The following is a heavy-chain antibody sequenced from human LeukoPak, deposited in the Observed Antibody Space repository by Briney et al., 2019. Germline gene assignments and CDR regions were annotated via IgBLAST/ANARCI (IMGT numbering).Heavy chain of an antibody. CDR1: GFTFDDYA. J-gene: IGHJ6*02. Sequence: GGSLRLSCAASGFTFDDYAMHWVRQAPGKGLEWVSGISWNSGSIGYADSVKGRFTISRDNAKNSLYLQMNSLRAEDTALYYCAKDRATIFGPQEVDYGMDVWGQGTTVTVSS. CDR3: AKDRATIFGPQEVDYGMDV. D-gene: IGHD3-10*02. CDR2: ISWNSGSI. V-gene: IGHV3-9*01.